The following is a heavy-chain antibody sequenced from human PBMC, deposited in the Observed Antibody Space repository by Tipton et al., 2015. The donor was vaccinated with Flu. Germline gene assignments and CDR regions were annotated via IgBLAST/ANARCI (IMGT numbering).Heavy chain of an antibody. CDR2: IYYSGST. CDR1: GGSISSYY. Sequence: TLSLTCTVSGGSISSYYWSWIRQPPGKGPEWIGYIYYSGSTNYNPSLKSRVTISVDTSKNQFSLKLSSVTAADTAVYYCAREVVVPAAIGINWFDPWGQGTLVTVSS. J-gene: IGHJ5*02. CDR3: AREVVVPAAIGINWFDP. V-gene: IGHV4-59*01. D-gene: IGHD2-2*01.